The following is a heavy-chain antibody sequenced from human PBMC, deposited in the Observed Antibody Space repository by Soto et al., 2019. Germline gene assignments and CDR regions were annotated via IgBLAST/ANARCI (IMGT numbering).Heavy chain of an antibody. D-gene: IGHD3-9*01. CDR2: MNSDGSIT. J-gene: IGHJ1*01. V-gene: IGHV3-74*01. Sequence: LRLSCVVSEFTFSSSWMHWVRQGPGKGLVWVSRMNSDGSITNYADSVKGRFTISRDNAKNSLYLQMNGLRAEDTALYYCTSDWYFHNWGQGTLVTVSS. CDR3: TSDWYFHN. CDR1: EFTFSSSW.